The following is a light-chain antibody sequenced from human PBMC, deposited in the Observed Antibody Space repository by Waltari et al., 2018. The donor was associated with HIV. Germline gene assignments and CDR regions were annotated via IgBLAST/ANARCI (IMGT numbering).Light chain of an antibody. Sequence: QSALTQPASVSGSPGQSTTISCTGTSRHVGGSKFVSWYQQHPGKAPKLMIYDVSNRPSGVSNRFSGSKSGNTASLTISGLQAEDEADYYCSSYTSSSTYVFGTGTKVTVL. CDR1: SRHVGGSKF. V-gene: IGLV2-14*03. J-gene: IGLJ1*01. CDR2: DVS. CDR3: SSYTSSSTYV.